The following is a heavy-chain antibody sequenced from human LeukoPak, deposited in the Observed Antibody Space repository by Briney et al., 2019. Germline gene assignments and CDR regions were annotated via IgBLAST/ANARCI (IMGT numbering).Heavy chain of an antibody. CDR1: GFTFSSYS. J-gene: IGHJ4*02. Sequence: TGGSLRLSCAASGFTFSSYSMNWVRQAPGKGLEWVSYISSSSSTIYYADSVKGRFTISRDNAKNSLYLQMNSLRAEDTAVYYCARDAPARWARGFDYWGQGTLVTVSS. V-gene: IGHV3-48*04. D-gene: IGHD4-23*01. CDR3: ARDAPARWARGFDY. CDR2: ISSSSSTI.